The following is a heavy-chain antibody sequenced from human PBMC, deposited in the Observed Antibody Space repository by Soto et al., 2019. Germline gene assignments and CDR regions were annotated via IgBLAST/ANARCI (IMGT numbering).Heavy chain of an antibody. D-gene: IGHD2-15*01. CDR1: GFTFSSYG. Sequence: QVQLVESGGGVVQPGGSLRLSCAASGFTFSSYGMHWVRQAPGKGLEWVAVIWYDGSNKYYADSVKGRFTISRDNSKNTLYLQMNSLRAEDTAVYYCARGDRRGDYGMDVWGQGTTVTVSS. CDR3: ARGDRRGDYGMDV. J-gene: IGHJ6*02. CDR2: IWYDGSNK. V-gene: IGHV3-33*01.